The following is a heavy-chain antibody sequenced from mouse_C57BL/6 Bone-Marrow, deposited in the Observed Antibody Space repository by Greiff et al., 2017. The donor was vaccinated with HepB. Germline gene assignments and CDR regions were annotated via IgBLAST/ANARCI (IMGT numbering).Heavy chain of an antibody. V-gene: IGHV1-69*01. CDR1: GYTFTSYW. D-gene: IGHD3-2*02. Sequence: VKLMESGAELVMPGASVKLSCKASGYTFTSYWMHWVKQRPGQGLEWIGEIDPSDSYTNYNQKFKGKSTLTVDKSSSTAYMQLSSLTSEDSAVYYCARGRTAQAPFAYWGQGTLVTVSA. CDR2: IDPSDSYT. J-gene: IGHJ3*01. CDR3: ARGRTAQAPFAY.